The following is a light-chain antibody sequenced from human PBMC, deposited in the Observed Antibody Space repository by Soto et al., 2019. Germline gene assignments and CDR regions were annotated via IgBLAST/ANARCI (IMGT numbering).Light chain of an antibody. CDR3: SSYTSSSSPWV. CDR2: DVS. J-gene: IGLJ3*02. CDR1: SSDVGGYNY. V-gene: IGLV2-14*01. Sequence: QSVLTQPASVSGSPGQSITISFTGTSSDVGGYNYVSWYQQHPGKAPKLMIYDVSNRPSGVSNRFSGSKSGNTASQTISGLQAEDEADYYCSSYTSSSSPWVFGGGTQLTVL.